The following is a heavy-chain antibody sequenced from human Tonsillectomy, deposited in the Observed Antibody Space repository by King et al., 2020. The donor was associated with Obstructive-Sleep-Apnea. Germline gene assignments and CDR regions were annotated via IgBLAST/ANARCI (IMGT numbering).Heavy chain of an antibody. D-gene: IGHD6-19*01. V-gene: IGHV3-30-3*01. Sequence: VQLVESGGGVVQPGRSLRLSCAASGFTFSSYSIHWVRQAPGKGLEWVTVISYDGINKNYADSVKGRFTISRDNSKNTLYLQMNSLRAEDTAVYYCARVDRDWYGPPFDYWGQGTLVTVSS. CDR2: ISYDGINK. CDR3: ARVDRDWYGPPFDY. J-gene: IGHJ4*02. CDR1: GFTFSSYS.